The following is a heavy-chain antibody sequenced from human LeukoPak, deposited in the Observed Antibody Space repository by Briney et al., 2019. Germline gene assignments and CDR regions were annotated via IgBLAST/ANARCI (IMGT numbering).Heavy chain of an antibody. V-gene: IGHV3-30*18. D-gene: IGHD3-10*01. CDR3: AKDSVSYYYYGMDV. J-gene: IGHJ6*02. CDR2: ISYDGSNK. CDR1: GFTFSSYG. Sequence: PGGSLRLSCAASGFTFSSYGMHWVRQAPGKGLEWVAVISYDGSNKYYADSVKGRFTISRDNSKNTLYLQMNGLRAEDTAVYYCAKDSVSYYYYGMDVWGQGTTVTVSS.